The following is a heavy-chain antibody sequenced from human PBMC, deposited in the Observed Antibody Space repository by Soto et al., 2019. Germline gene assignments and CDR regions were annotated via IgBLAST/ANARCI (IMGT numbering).Heavy chain of an antibody. CDR2: ISAYNGNT. Sequence: ASVKVSCKASGYTFTSYGISWVRQAPGQGLEWMGWISAYNGNTNYAQKLQGRVTMTTDTSTSTAYMELRSLRSDDTAVYYCARHMIVVAKKEVYFDYWGKGTLVTVSS. J-gene: IGHJ4*02. CDR3: ARHMIVVAKKEVYFDY. D-gene: IGHD3-22*01. V-gene: IGHV1-18*01. CDR1: GYTFTSYG.